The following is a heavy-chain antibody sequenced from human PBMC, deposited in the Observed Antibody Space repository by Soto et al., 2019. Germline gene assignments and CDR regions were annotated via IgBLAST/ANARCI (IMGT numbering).Heavy chain of an antibody. V-gene: IGHV3-53*01. CDR1: GFTVSSNY. CDR3: ARGPGSRADWFDP. CDR2: IYSGGST. Sequence: PGGSLRLSCAASGFTVSSNYMSWVRQATGKGLEWVSDIYSGGSTYYANSVKGRFTISRDNSKNTLYLQMNSLRAEDTAVYYCARGPGSRADWFDPWRQGTLIIVSS. D-gene: IGHD3-10*01. J-gene: IGHJ5*02.